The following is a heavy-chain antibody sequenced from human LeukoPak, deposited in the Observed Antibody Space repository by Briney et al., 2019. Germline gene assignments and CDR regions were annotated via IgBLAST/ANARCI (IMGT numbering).Heavy chain of an antibody. CDR3: ARRNYDFWSGYWVWFDP. V-gene: IGHV4-39*01. J-gene: IGHJ5*02. Sequence: SETLSLICTVSGGSISSDSYSWGWIRQPPGKGLEWIGSIYYSGSTYYNASLKSRVTISVDTSKNQFSLKLSSVTAADTAVYYCARRNYDFWSGYWVWFDPWGQGTLVTVSS. CDR2: IYYSGST. CDR1: GGSISSDSYS. D-gene: IGHD3-3*01.